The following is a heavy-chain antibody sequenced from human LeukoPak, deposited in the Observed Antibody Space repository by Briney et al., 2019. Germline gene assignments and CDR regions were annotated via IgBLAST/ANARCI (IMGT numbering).Heavy chain of an antibody. CDR3: AKNAGASAGSDNNWFDP. V-gene: IGHV3-30*04. CDR1: GFSFRGFA. Sequence: GGSLRLSCAASGFSFRGFAMYWVRQAPGKGLEWVAVISSDGSNVYYSDFVKGRFTISRDNSKNTLYLQMNSLRVEETAVYSCAKNAGASAGSDNNWFDPWGQGTLVTVSS. CDR2: ISSDGSNV. J-gene: IGHJ5*02. D-gene: IGHD6-13*01.